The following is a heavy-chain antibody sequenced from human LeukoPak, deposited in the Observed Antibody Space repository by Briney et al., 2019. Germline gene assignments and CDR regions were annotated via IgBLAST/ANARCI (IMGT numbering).Heavy chain of an antibody. J-gene: IGHJ4*02. Sequence: GGSLRLSCAASGFTFSSYAMSWVRQAPGKALEWVSSINNSGGSTYYADSVKGRFTMSRDNSKNTLYLQMNSLRAEDTAIYYCARGAGSSPFDYWGQGTLVTVSS. D-gene: IGHD3-10*01. CDR3: ARGAGSSPFDY. V-gene: IGHV3-23*01. CDR1: GFTFSSYA. CDR2: INNSGGST.